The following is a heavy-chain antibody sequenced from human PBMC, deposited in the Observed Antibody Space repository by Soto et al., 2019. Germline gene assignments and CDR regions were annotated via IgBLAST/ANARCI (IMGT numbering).Heavy chain of an antibody. CDR1: GGSISSSNW. CDR3: ARSPPLKVYFDY. V-gene: IGHV4-4*02. J-gene: IGHJ4*02. Sequence: SETLSLTCAVSGGSISSSNWWSWVRQPPGKGLEWIGEIYHSGSTNYNPSLKSRVTISVDTSKNQFSLKLSSVTAADTAVYYCARSPPLKVYFDYWGQGTLVTVSS. CDR2: IYHSGST.